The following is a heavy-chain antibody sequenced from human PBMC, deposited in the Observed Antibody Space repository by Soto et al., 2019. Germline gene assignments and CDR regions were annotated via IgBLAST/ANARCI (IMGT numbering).Heavy chain of an antibody. Sequence: ASVKVSCKASGGTFSSYAISWVRQAPGQGLEWMGGIIPIFGTANYAQKFQGRVTITADEPTSTAYMELSSLRSEDTAVYYCARVGYCSSTSCYRGYYYGMDVWGQGTTVTVSS. CDR3: ARVGYCSSTSCYRGYYYGMDV. CDR2: IIPIFGTA. V-gene: IGHV1-69*13. D-gene: IGHD2-2*03. CDR1: GGTFSSYA. J-gene: IGHJ6*02.